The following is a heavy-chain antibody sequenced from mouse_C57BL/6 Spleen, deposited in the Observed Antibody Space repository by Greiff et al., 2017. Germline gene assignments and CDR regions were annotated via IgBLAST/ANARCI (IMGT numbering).Heavy chain of an antibody. CDR1: GYTFTSSG. D-gene: IGHD2-4*01. CDR2: FYPRSGNT. CDR3: ARLPDYDYGHWYFDV. V-gene: IGHV1-81*01. Sequence: VQLQQSGAELARPGASVKLSCKASGYTFTSSGISWVKQRTGQGLEWIGEFYPRSGNTYYNEKFKGKATLTADKSSSTAYMELRSLTSEDSAVYFCARLPDYDYGHWYFDVWGTGTTVTVSS. J-gene: IGHJ1*03.